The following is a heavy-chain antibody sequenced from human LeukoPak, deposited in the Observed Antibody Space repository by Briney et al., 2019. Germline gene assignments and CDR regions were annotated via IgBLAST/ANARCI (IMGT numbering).Heavy chain of an antibody. Sequence: GGSLRLSCAASGFTFSSFWMSWVRQAPGKGLEWVAYIKEDGSEKFSVDSVKGRFTISRDNAKNSVFLQMNSLRAEDTAFYYCARVRNWGSGYFDYWGQGTLVTVSS. J-gene: IGHJ4*02. V-gene: IGHV3-7*01. CDR2: IKEDGSEK. D-gene: IGHD7-27*01. CDR3: ARVRNWGSGYFDY. CDR1: GFTFSSFW.